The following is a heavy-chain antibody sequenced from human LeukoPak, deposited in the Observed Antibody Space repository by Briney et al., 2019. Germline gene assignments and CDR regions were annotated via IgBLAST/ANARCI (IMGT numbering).Heavy chain of an antibody. V-gene: IGHV4-34*01. CDR2: INHSGST. D-gene: IGHD5-18*01. CDR1: GGSFSGYY. J-gene: IGHJ5*02. CDR3: ARGGVQLWLRGPNWFDP. Sequence: PSETLSLTCAVYGGSFSGYYWSWIRQPPGKGLEWIGEINHSGSTNYNPSLKSRVTISVDTSKNQFSLKLSSVTAADTAVYYCARGGVQLWLRGPNWFDPWGQGTLVTVSS.